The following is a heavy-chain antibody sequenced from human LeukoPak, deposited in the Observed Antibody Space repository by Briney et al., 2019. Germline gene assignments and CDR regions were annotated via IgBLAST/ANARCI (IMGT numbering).Heavy chain of an antibody. CDR2: IKQDGSEK. V-gene: IGHV3-7*01. D-gene: IGHD3-3*02. CDR1: GFTFSSYW. J-gene: IGHJ3*02. CDR3: ARGGPFLEWFAAFVI. Sequence: GGSLRLSCAASGFTFSSYWMSWVRQAPGKGLEWVANIKQDGSEKYYVDSVKGRFTISRDNAENSLYLQVNSLRAEDTAVYYCARGGPFLEWFAAFVIWGLGTMVTVSS.